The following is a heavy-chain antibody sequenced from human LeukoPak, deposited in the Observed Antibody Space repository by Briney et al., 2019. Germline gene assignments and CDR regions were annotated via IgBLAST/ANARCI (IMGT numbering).Heavy chain of an antibody. V-gene: IGHV4-34*01. CDR2: INHSGST. CDR1: GGSFSGYY. CDR3: ARTQYYYYGMDV. J-gene: IGHJ6*02. Sequence: SETLSLTCAGYGGSFSGYYWSWIRQPPGKGLEWIGEINHSGSTNYNPSLKSRVTISVDTSKNQFSLKLSSVTAADTAVYYCARTQYYYYGMDVWGQGTTVTVSS.